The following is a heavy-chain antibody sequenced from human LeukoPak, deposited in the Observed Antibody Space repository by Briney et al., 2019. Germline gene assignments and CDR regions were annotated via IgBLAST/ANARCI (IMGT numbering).Heavy chain of an antibody. J-gene: IGHJ4*02. V-gene: IGHV1-46*01. D-gene: IGHD1-1*01. CDR2: INPSGGST. CDR3: ARDSRYSYYFDC. Sequence: ASVKVSCKASGYTFTSYYMHWVRQAPGQGLEWIGVINPSGGSTSYAQKFQGRVTMTRDTSTSTVYMELSSLRSEDTAVYYCARDSRYSYYFDCWGQGTLVADCS. CDR1: GYTFTSYY.